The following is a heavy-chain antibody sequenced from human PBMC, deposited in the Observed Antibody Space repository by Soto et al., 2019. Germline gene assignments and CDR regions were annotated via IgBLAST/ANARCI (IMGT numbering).Heavy chain of an antibody. Sequence: QVQLVQSGAEVKKPGSSVKVSCKASGGTFSSYAISWVRQAPGQGLEWMGGIIPIFGTANYAQKFQGRVTITADESTSTAYMELSSLRSEDTAVYYCARGVRYCSGGSCSKGNYYYYGMDVWGQGTTVTVSS. V-gene: IGHV1-69*12. CDR2: IIPIFGTA. D-gene: IGHD2-15*01. J-gene: IGHJ6*02. CDR3: ARGVRYCSGGSCSKGNYYYYGMDV. CDR1: GGTFSSYA.